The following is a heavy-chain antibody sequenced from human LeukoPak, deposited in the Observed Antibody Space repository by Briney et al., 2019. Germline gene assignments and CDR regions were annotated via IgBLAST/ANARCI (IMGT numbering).Heavy chain of an antibody. V-gene: IGHV4-39*01. Sequence: SETLSLTCTVSGVSISTSTHYWAWLRQPPGKGLEWIGSMFYRGSTYYNASLKSRVTLSVDTSRNQFSLKLNSVTAADTAVYYCASGSYYFDYWGQGTLVTVSS. J-gene: IGHJ4*02. CDR2: MFYRGST. CDR1: GVSISTSTHY. D-gene: IGHD1-26*01. CDR3: ASGSYYFDY.